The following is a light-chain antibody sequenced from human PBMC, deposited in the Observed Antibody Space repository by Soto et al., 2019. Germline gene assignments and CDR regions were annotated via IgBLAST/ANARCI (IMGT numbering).Light chain of an antibody. CDR3: QHYNSNSKT. Sequence: DIQMTPSPSTLTGSVGDRVTIPGRASQSISSRLAWYHQKPGKAPQLLISDASTFKSGVPSRCSGGGAGTEFTTTISSLQPDDFVTYYCQHYNSNSKTFGQGTKVDIK. V-gene: IGKV1-5*01. CDR2: DAS. J-gene: IGKJ1*01. CDR1: QSISSR.